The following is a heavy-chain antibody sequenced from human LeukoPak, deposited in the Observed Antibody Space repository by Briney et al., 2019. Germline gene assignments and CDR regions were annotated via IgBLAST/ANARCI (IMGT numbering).Heavy chain of an antibody. V-gene: IGHV4-39*07. CDR1: GFTFSSYA. D-gene: IGHD1-26*01. CDR3: ARDSGAGAFRNDAFDI. Sequence: AGGSLRLSCAASGFTFSSYAMSWVRQPPGKGLEWIGSIYYSGSTYYNPSLKSRVTISVDTSKNQFSLKLSSVTAADTAVYYCARDSGAGAFRNDAFDIWGQGTMVTVSS. CDR2: IYYSGST. J-gene: IGHJ3*02.